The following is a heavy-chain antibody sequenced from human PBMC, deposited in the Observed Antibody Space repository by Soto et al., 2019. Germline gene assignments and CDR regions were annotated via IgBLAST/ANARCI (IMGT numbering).Heavy chain of an antibody. J-gene: IGHJ3*01. CDR2: LYSGGRT. CDR3: AIRRGFSCYYSAFEV. CDR1: GFNVSSTH. V-gene: IGHV3-53*01. Sequence: EVQLVESGGGLIQPGGSLRLSCAASGFNVSSTHMSWVRQAPGKGLEWVSLLYSGGRTYYADSVKGRFTISRDNSKNPLYLQMNILIAEDTAVYYCAIRRGFSCYYSAFEVWGQGIMVTVSS. D-gene: IGHD5-12*01.